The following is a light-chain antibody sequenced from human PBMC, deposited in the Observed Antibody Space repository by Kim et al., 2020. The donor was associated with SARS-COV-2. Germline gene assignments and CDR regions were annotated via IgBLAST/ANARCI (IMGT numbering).Light chain of an antibody. V-gene: IGLV2-14*03. CDR1: SSDVGGYNC. CDR2: EVS. Sequence: GQSITISYTGTSSDVGGYNCVSWYQQHPGKAPKVMISEVSNRPSGVSNRFSGSKSGNTASLTISGLQVEDEAEYYCSSYTSSNTLVFGGGTQLTVL. CDR3: SSYTSSNTLV. J-gene: IGLJ2*01.